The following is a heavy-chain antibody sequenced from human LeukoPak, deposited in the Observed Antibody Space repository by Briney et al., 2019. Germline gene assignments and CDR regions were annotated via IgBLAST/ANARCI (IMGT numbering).Heavy chain of an antibody. V-gene: IGHV1-18*01. Sequence: ASVKVSCKASGYTFTSYGISWVRQAPGQGLEWMGWLSAYNGNTNYAQKLQGRVTMTTDTSTSTAYMELRSLRSDDTAVYYCARDKGYSSSWYRGNNWFDPWGQGTLVTVSS. D-gene: IGHD6-13*01. CDR2: LSAYNGNT. J-gene: IGHJ5*02. CDR1: GYTFTSYG. CDR3: ARDKGYSSSWYRGNNWFDP.